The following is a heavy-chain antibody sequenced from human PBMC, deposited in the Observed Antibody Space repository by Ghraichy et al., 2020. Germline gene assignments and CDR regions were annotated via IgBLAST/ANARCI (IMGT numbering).Heavy chain of an antibody. J-gene: IGHJ4*02. D-gene: IGHD6-13*01. V-gene: IGHV3-64*01. Sequence: GGSLRLSCAASGFTFSTYAMHWVRQAPGRGLEYVSSITSNGGSTYYANSVKDRFTTSRDNSKNMLYLQMGSLRGEDMAVYYCARDEAGYSSNWGQGTLVTVSS. CDR3: ARDEAGYSSN. CDR2: ITSNGGST. CDR1: GFTFSTYA.